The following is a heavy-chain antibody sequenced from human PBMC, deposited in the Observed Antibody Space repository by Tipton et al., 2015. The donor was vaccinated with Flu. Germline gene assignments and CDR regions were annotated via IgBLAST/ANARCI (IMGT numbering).Heavy chain of an antibody. D-gene: IGHD3-10*01. V-gene: IGHV4-38-2*01. CDR1: GYSISSGYY. CDR2: ISHSGNT. CDR3: ATTTYYYGSGSHDY. Sequence: TLSLTCAVSGYSISSGYYWGWIRQPPGKGLEWIGSISHSGNTYYNPSLKGRVTISIDTFKNQFSLKLSSVTAADTAVYYRATTTYYYGSGSHDYWGQGTLVTVSS. J-gene: IGHJ4*02.